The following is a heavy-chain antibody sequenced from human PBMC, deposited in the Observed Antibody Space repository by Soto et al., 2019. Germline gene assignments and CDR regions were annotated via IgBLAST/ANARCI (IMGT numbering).Heavy chain of an antibody. V-gene: IGHV4-39*01. D-gene: IGHD3-10*01. Sequence: LSLTCTVSGGSISGSSYYWGWIRQPPGKGLEWIGSIYYSGSTYYNPSLKSRVTISVDTSKNQFSLKLSSVTAADTAVYYCGSGSNFDYWGQGTLVTVSS. CDR1: GGSISGSSYY. CDR3: GSGSNFDY. J-gene: IGHJ4*02. CDR2: IYYSGST.